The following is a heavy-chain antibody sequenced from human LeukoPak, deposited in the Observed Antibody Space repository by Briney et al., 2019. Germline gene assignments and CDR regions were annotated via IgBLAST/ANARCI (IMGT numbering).Heavy chain of an antibody. V-gene: IGHV3-30*01. J-gene: IGHJ4*02. CDR1: GFTFSRYA. Sequence: PGRSLRLSCAASGFTFSRYAMHWVRQAPGKGLECVAVISYDGSNKYYADSVKGRFTISRDNSKNTLYLQMNSLRAEDTAVYYCARDSILDYWGQGTLVTVSS. CDR3: ARDSILDY. CDR2: ISYDGSNK.